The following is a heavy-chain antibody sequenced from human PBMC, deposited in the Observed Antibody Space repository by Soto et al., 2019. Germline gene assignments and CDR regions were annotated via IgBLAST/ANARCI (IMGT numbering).Heavy chain of an antibody. V-gene: IGHV3-7*01. D-gene: IGHD3-3*01. CDR2: IKQDGSEK. CDR1: GFTFSSYW. CDR3: ARDLLPYHIFWSNYPSAEHCFEH. Sequence: GGSLRLSCAASGFTFSSYWMSWVRQAPGKGLEWVANIKQDGSEKYYVDSVKGRFTISRDNAKNSLYLQMNSLRAEDTAVYYCARDLLPYHIFWSNYPSAEHCFEHWGLGTLVTVSS. J-gene: IGHJ4*02.